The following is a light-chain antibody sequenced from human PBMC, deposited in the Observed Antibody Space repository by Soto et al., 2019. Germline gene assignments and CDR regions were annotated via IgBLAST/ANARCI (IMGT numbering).Light chain of an antibody. CDR3: CSYAHSSTYV. Sequence: HSALTQPASVSGSPGQSITISCTGTSSDVGSYNLVSWYQQHPGKAPKLMIYEVSKRPSGVSNRFSASKSGNTASLTISGLQAEDEADYYCCSYAHSSTYVFGTGTKLTVL. CDR2: EVS. CDR1: SSDVGSYNL. V-gene: IGLV2-23*02. J-gene: IGLJ1*01.